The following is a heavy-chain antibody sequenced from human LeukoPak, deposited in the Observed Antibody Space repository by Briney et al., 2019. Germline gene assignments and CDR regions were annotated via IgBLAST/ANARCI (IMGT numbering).Heavy chain of an antibody. Sequence: ASVKVSCKASGYTFTSYDINWVRQATGQGLEWMGWMNPNSGNTGYAQKFQGRVTMTRNTSISTAYMELRSLRSDDTAVYYCARAPLGYYFDYWGQGTLVTVSS. V-gene: IGHV1-8*01. CDR2: MNPNSGNT. D-gene: IGHD3-10*01. J-gene: IGHJ4*02. CDR1: GYTFTSYD. CDR3: ARAPLGYYFDY.